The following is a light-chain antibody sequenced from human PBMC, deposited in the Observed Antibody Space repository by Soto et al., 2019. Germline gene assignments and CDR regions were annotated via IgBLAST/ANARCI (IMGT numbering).Light chain of an antibody. CDR3: SSYAVSNDLDVI. CDR1: NRDVGGYNY. J-gene: IGLJ2*01. V-gene: IGLV2-8*01. CDR2: QVN. Sequence: QSLLTQPPSASGSPGQSVTISCPGTNRDVGGYNYVSWYQQHPGKAPKLMIYQVNKRPSWVPDRFSGSNSGNMASLAVSGLQAVDEADYYCSSYAVSNDLDVIFGGGTK.